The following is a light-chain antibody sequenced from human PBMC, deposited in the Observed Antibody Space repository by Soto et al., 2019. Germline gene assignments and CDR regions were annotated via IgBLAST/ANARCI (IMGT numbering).Light chain of an antibody. Sequence: DIKMTQSPSTIPASLGSIVTSPCSPSQSISTRLAWYQQKPGKAPKLLIYNASTFKSGVPSRFSGSGSGTEFTLIISGMQPEDSATSYGQQYTNTNNPWMVGQGTKVDIK. CDR1: QSISTR. CDR3: QQYTNTNNPWM. V-gene: IGKV1-5*03. CDR2: NAS. J-gene: IGKJ2*01.